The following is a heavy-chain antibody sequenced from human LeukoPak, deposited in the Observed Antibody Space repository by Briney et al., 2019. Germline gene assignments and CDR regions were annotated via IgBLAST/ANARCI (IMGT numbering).Heavy chain of an antibody. Sequence: TGGSLRLSCAASGFTFSSYAMSWVRQAPGKGLERVSAISGSGGSTYYADSVKGRFTISRDNSKNTLYLQMNSLRAEDTAVYYCAKEKDYYGSSGYYYVPYFQHWGQGTLVTVSS. D-gene: IGHD3-22*01. CDR3: AKEKDYYGSSGYYYVPYFQH. V-gene: IGHV3-23*01. CDR1: GFTFSSYA. CDR2: ISGSGGST. J-gene: IGHJ1*01.